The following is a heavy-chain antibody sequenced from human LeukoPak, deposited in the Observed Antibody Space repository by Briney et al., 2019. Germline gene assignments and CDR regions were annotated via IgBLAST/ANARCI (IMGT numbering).Heavy chain of an antibody. D-gene: IGHD6-19*01. CDR3: ARASGYSSGWYQPWGYYYMDV. V-gene: IGHV1-8*03. Sequence: ASVKVSCKASGYTFTSYDINWVRQATGQGLEWMGWMNPNSGNTGYAQKFQGRVTITRNTSISTAFMELSSLRSEDTAVYYCARASGYSSGWYQPWGYYYMDVWGKGTTVTVSS. CDR1: GYTFTSYD. J-gene: IGHJ6*03. CDR2: MNPNSGNT.